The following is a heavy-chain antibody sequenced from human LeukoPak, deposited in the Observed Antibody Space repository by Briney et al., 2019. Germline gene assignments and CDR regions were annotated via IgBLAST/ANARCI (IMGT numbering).Heavy chain of an antibody. J-gene: IGHJ4*02. CDR2: ISYDGSNK. D-gene: IGHD3-16*01. Sequence: GGSLRLSCAASGFTFSSYVMHWVRQAPGKGLEWVAVISYDGSNKYYADSVKGRFTISRDNSKNTLYLQMNSLRAEDTAVYYCAKDFHGGHDYWGQGTLVTVSS. CDR1: GFTFSSYV. V-gene: IGHV3-30*18. CDR3: AKDFHGGHDY.